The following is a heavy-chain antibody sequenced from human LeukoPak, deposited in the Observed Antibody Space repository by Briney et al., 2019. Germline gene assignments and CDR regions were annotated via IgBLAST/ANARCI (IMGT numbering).Heavy chain of an antibody. CDR1: GGSISSYY. CDR2: IYNSGST. D-gene: IGHD3-10*01. V-gene: IGHV4-59*01. Sequence: SETLSLTCTVSGGSISSYYWSWIRQPPGKGLEWIGYIYNSGSTNYNPSLKSRVTISGDTSKNQLSLKLSSVTAADTAVYYCARSQNYYGSGDYWSQGTLVTVSS. J-gene: IGHJ4*02. CDR3: ARSQNYYGSGDY.